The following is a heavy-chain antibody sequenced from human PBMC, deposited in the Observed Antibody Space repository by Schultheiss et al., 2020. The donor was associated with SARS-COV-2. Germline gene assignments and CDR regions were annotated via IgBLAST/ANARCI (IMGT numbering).Heavy chain of an antibody. V-gene: IGHV3-15*01. CDR2: IKSKTDGGTT. D-gene: IGHD3-10*01. J-gene: IGHJ4*02. CDR1: GFMFSDHY. CDR3: AKDLELLWFGRKYY. Sequence: GESLKISCAASGFMFSDHYMDWVRQAPGKGLEWVGRIKSKTDGGTTDYAVPVKGRFTISRDDSYNTLYLQMNSLKTEDTAVYYCAKDLELLWFGRKYYWGQGTLVTVSS.